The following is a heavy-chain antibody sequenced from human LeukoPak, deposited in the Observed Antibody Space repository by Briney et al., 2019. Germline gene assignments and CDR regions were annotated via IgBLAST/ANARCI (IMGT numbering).Heavy chain of an antibody. J-gene: IGHJ4*02. Sequence: SETLSLTCTVSGGSISSGGYYWSWIRQHPGKGLEWIGYIYYGGSTYYNPSLKSRVTISVDTSKNQFSLKLSSVTAADTAVYYCARVAPYRQFDYWGQGTLVTVSS. CDR2: IYYGGST. V-gene: IGHV4-31*03. CDR3: ARVAPYRQFDY. CDR1: GGSISSGGYY.